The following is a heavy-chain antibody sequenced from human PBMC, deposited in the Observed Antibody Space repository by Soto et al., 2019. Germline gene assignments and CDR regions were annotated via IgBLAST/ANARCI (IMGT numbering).Heavy chain of an antibody. CDR1: GFSVSNYD. Sequence: QVELVESGGGVVQPGTSLRLSCAASGFSVSNYDIHWVRGATGKGLEWVAVTWDEGSKKYYADPVKGRFTISRDNSKQTLSLHMTGLRVADTALCYCASGVVVSAFDVWAQGTMVTVSS. D-gene: IGHD2-2*01. J-gene: IGHJ3*01. CDR2: TWDEGSKK. V-gene: IGHV3-33*01. CDR3: ASGVVVSAFDV.